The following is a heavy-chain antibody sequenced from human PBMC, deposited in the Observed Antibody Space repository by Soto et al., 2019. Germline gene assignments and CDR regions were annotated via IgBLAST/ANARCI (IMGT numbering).Heavy chain of an antibody. Sequence: SETLSLTCTVSGDSIISSDFYWGWVRQPPGKGLEWIGGIVYLGSSYYNPSLKSRVTMSVDTSKNQFSLRLRSVTAADTALYFCARHSLALRKNNWFDPWGQGIMVTVSS. D-gene: IGHD3-3*02. CDR3: ARHSLALRKNNWFDP. J-gene: IGHJ5*02. CDR2: IVYLGSS. V-gene: IGHV4-39*01. CDR1: GDSIISSDFY.